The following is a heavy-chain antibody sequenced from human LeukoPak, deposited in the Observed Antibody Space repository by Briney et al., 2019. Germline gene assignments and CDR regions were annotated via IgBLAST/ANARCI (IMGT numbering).Heavy chain of an antibody. CDR2: IHSGGGT. CDR1: GVLVSTTY. V-gene: IGHV3-66*01. J-gene: IGHJ4*02. Sequence: GGSLRLSCSASGVLVSTTYMTWVRQAPGKGLEWVAVIHSGGGTYHADSVKGRFRISRDHSKNTLSLQMNSLRAEDTAVYYCARGGNPPFDYWGQGTLVTVSS. CDR3: ARGGNPPFDY.